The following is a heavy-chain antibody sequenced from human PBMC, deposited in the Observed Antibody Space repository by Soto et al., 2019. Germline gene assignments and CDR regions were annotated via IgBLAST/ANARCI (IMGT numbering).Heavy chain of an antibody. D-gene: IGHD3-3*01. Sequence: QVQLVQSGAEVKRPRASVKASCKAPGDTVTSYYRNWVRQAAGQGLAWMGVSNPHGGSTKYAQKFQGRITITIGTSRSPVYMEVSSLTSDDTAIYYCARSPAGNFGIIMEGSNWFGPWGQGTLVSVS. V-gene: IGHV1-46*01. CDR2: SNPHGGST. J-gene: IGHJ5*02. CDR3: ARSPAGNFGIIMEGSNWFGP. CDR1: GDTVTSYY.